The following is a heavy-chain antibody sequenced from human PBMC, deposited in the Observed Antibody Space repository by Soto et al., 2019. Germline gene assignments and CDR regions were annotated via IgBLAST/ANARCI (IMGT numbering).Heavy chain of an antibody. CDR2: INPSGGGA. Sequence: ASVKVSCKASGYTFSSYYVHWVRQAPGQGLEWMGGINPSGGGASYAQKFQGRVTLTTDTSTSTAYMELRSLRSNDTAIYYCAMVDVYVTPSPQDVWGQGTTVTVSS. CDR1: GYTFSSYY. CDR3: AMVDVYVTPSPQDV. D-gene: IGHD3-16*01. V-gene: IGHV1-46*01. J-gene: IGHJ6*02.